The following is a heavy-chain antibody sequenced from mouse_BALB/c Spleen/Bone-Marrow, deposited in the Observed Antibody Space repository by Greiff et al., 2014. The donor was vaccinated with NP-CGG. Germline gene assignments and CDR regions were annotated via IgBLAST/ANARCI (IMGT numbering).Heavy chain of an antibody. CDR2: IRNKANGYTT. J-gene: IGHJ1*01. D-gene: IGHD2-1*01. CDR3: ARDKNYGSYWYFDV. Sequence: EVQQVESGGGLVQPGGSLRLSCATSGFTFTDYYMSWVRQPPGKALEWLGFIRNKANGYTTEYSASVKGRFTISRDNSQSILYLQMNTLRAEDSATYYCARDKNYGSYWYFDVWGAGTTVTVSS. CDR1: GFTFTDYY. V-gene: IGHV7-3*02.